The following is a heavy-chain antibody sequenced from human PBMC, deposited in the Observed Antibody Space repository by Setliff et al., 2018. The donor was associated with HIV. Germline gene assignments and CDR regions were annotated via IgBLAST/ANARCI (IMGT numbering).Heavy chain of an antibody. D-gene: IGHD3-16*01. Sequence: PSETLSLTCTVSGVSVSRDGYYWSWIRQLPGKDLEWIAFISYIGTTFYNPSLKSRLTISRVPAKNQFSLKLSSVTAADTAVYYCARVVLLEPLTPGGTFDIWGQGNPGHRL. CDR1: GVSVSRDGYY. CDR2: ISYIGTT. CDR3: ARVVLLEPLTPGGTFDI. V-gene: IGHV4-31*03. J-gene: IGHJ3*02.